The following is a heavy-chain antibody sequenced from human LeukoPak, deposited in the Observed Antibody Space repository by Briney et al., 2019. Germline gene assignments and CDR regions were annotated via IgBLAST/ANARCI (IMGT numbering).Heavy chain of an antibody. CDR2: IWYDGSNK. Sequence: PGRSLRLSCAASGFTFSSYGMHWVRQAPGKGLEWVAVIWYDGSNKYYADSVKGRFTISRDNSKNTLYLQMNSLRAEDTAVYYCARDPAPYYSSRHECYYWGQGTLVTVSS. CDR3: ARDPAPYYSSRHECYY. D-gene: IGHD6-13*01. CDR1: GFTFSSYG. J-gene: IGHJ4*02. V-gene: IGHV3-33*01.